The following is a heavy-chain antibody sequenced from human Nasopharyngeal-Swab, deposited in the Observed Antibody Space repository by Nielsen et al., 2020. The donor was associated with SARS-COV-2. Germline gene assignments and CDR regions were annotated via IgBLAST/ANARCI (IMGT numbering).Heavy chain of an antibody. J-gene: IGHJ4*02. D-gene: IGHD1-1*01. CDR2: IRYDGGRT. Sequence: GESLKISCVASGFSFASYAMNWVRQAPGKGLGWVSAIRYDGGRTDYADSVKGRFTISRDNSKNTLFLQMDSLTAEDTAVYYCAGAPRGPTGPPFDYWGQGILVTVSS. V-gene: IGHV3-23*01. CDR1: GFSFASYA. CDR3: AGAPRGPTGPPFDY.